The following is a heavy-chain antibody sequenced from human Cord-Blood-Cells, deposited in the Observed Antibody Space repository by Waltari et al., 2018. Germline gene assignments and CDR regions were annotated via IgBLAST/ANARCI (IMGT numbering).Heavy chain of an antibody. D-gene: IGHD1-26*01. CDR2: IYYSGST. CDR1: GGSISTSRSY. V-gene: IGHV4-39*01. J-gene: IGHJ4*02. Sequence: QLTLQESGRGLVKPSETLSLPCTVSGGSISTSRSYWVWLRQPPGKRLEWIGSIYYSGSTYYNPSLKSRVTISVDTSKNQFSLKLSSVTAADTAVYYCARATISGSYFGYWGQGTLVTVSS. CDR3: ARATISGSYFGY.